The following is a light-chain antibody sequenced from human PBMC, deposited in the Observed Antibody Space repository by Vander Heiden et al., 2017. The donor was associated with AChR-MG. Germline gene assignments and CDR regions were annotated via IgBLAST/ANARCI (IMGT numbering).Light chain of an antibody. J-gene: IGKJ3*01. CDR1: QSLLNSIGNNY. Sequence: DIVMTQSPPSLSVTPGETASISCRSSQSLLNSIGNNYLDWYLQKPGQSPQLLIYSGSHRASGVPDRFSGSGSGTDFTLNISRVEAEDFGVYYCMQGLRTLFTFGPGTKVDIK. V-gene: IGKV2-28*01. CDR3: MQGLRTLFT. CDR2: SGS.